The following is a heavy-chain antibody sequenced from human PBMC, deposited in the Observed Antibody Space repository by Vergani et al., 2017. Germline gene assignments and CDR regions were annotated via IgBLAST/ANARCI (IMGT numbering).Heavy chain of an antibody. J-gene: IGHJ4*02. CDR2: IIPFLGSA. CDR3: ARXPKYYCANSHFDS. Sequence: QVQLVQSGAEVKKPGSSVKVSCKAYGGSFDNLVFTWVRQAPGQGLEWVGRIIPFLGSAQYAQKFQGRVTITADVSTNTAYMEVNSLRSDDTAFYYCARXPKYYCANSHFDSWGQGTLVTVSS. V-gene: IGHV1-69*13. D-gene: IGHD2/OR15-2a*01. CDR1: GGSFDNLV.